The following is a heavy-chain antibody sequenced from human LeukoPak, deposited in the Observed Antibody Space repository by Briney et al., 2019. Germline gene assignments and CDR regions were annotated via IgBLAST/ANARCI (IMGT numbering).Heavy chain of an antibody. D-gene: IGHD6-6*01. CDR2: INSDGSST. Sequence: GSLRLSCAASGFTFSSYWMHWVRQAPGKGLVWVSRINSDGSSTSYADSVKGRFTISRDNAKNTLYLQMNSLRAADTAVYYCARERGLWLIAARRNWFDPWGQATLVTVSS. CDR3: ARERGLWLIAARRNWFDP. CDR1: GFTFSSYW. V-gene: IGHV3-74*01. J-gene: IGHJ5*02.